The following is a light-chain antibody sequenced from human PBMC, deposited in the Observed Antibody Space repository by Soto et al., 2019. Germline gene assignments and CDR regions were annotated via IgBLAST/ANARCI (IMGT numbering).Light chain of an antibody. V-gene: IGLV2-14*01. CDR1: SSDVGGYNY. CDR2: DVS. J-gene: IGLJ1*01. CDR3: ISYTSSSTPYV. Sequence: QSALTQPASVSGSPGQSITISCTGTSSDVGGYNYVSWYQQHPGNAPKVMIYDVSNRPSGVSDRFSGSKSGNTASLTISGLQAEDEADYYCISYTSSSTPYVFGTGTKVTVL.